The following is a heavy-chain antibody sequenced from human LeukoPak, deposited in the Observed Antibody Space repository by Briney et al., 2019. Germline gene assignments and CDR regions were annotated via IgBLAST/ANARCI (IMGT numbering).Heavy chain of an antibody. D-gene: IGHD3-3*01. J-gene: IGHJ4*02. Sequence: PGGSLRLSCAASGFTFSHYGMHWVRQALGKGLEWVAVIWYDGSNKYYADSAKGRFTISRDNSKNTLYLQMNSLRAEDTAVYYCAVLFDFWSDYSLGFVEQQLVTTPQIDYWGLGTLVTVSS. CDR1: GFTFSHYG. CDR2: IWYDGSNK. V-gene: IGHV3-33*01. CDR3: AVLFDFWSDYSLGFVEQQLVTTPQIDY.